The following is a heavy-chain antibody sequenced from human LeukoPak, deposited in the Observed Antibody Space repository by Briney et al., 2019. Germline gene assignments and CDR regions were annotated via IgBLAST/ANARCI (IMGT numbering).Heavy chain of an antibody. CDR2: ISSSGDTM. CDR3: ASIDYDY. D-gene: IGHD3-16*02. J-gene: IGHJ4*02. CDR1: GFDVAGRS. Sequence: GGSLRLSCAASGFDVAGRSMNWVRQTPGKGLEWLSHISSSGDTMFYAESVKGRFTISRDNAKNSMYLEMNSLRVEDTAMYYCASIDYDYWGQGTLVTVS. V-gene: IGHV3-48*04.